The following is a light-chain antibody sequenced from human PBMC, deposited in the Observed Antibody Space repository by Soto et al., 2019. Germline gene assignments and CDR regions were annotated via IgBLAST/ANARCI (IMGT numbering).Light chain of an antibody. CDR1: QSVLTS. J-gene: IGKJ4*01. CDR2: DAS. CDR3: QQYATSPLT. Sequence: EIVLTQSPGTLSLSPGERATLSCRASQSVLTSLAWYQQKPGQAPRLLIYDASSRATAIPDRFSGSGPGTDFTLTLSRLETEDFAVYYCQQYATSPLTFGGGTKVEIK. V-gene: IGKV3-20*01.